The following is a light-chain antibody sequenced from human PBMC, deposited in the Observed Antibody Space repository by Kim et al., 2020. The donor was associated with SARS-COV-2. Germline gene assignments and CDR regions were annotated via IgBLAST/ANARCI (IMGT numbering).Light chain of an antibody. J-gene: IGLJ3*02. CDR3: AAWDDSLSGWV. Sequence: GKGFPICCSGRVSNIGRTSVYWYRQLTGPAPKLLIYRTNQRPSGVPDRFAGSKSGTSASLAISGLRSEDEADYYCAAWDDSLSGWVFGGGTQLTVL. V-gene: IGLV1-47*01. CDR2: RTN. CDR1: VSNIGRTS.